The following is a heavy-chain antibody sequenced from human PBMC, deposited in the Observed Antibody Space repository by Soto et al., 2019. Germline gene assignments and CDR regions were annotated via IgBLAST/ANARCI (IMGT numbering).Heavy chain of an antibody. CDR2: ISAYNGNT. CDR3: ARGRFKYNWNYINWFDP. D-gene: IGHD1-7*01. Sequence: GASVKVSCKASGYTFTSYGISWVRQAPGQGLEWMGWISAYNGNTNYAQKLQGRATMTTDTSTSTAYMELRSLRSDDTAVYYCARGRFKYNWNYINWFDPWGQGTLVTVSS. CDR1: GYTFTSYG. J-gene: IGHJ5*02. V-gene: IGHV1-18*01.